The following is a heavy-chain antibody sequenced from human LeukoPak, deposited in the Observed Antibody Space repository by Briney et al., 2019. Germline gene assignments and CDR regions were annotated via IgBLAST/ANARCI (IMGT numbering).Heavy chain of an antibody. CDR1: DGSISSGGYY. Sequence: SETLSLTCTVSDGSISSGGYYWSWIRQPPGKGLEWIGYIYHSGSTYYNPSLKSRVTISVDRSKNQFSLKLSSVTAADTAVYYCARDRDGSGSYGPWGQGTLVTVSS. J-gene: IGHJ5*02. CDR3: ARDRDGSGSYGP. CDR2: IYHSGST. D-gene: IGHD3-10*01. V-gene: IGHV4-30-2*01.